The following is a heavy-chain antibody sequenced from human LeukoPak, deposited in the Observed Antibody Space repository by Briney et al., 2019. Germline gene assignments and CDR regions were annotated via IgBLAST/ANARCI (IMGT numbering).Heavy chain of an antibody. CDR2: IKQHGSEK. Sequence: TGGSLRLSYAGSGFTFSSYWMSWVRQAPGKGLEWVANIKQHGSEKYYVDSVKGRFTISRDDAKNSLYLQMNSLRAEDTAVYYCARLWPFDYWGQGTLVTVSS. V-gene: IGHV3-7*01. CDR1: GFTFSSYW. J-gene: IGHJ4*02. CDR3: ARLWPFDY. D-gene: IGHD2-21*01.